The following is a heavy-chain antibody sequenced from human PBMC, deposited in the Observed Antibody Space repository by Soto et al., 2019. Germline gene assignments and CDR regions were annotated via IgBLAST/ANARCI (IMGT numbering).Heavy chain of an antibody. J-gene: IGHJ4*02. CDR2: INGGNGNT. CDR3: AKESGSYPISYFEY. D-gene: IGHD1-26*01. CDR1: GYTFRNYA. Sequence: ASVKVSCKTSGYTFRNYALHWVRQAPGQRLEWMGWINGGNGNTRYSQRLEGRVTITRDTSASTAYMELSSLRYEDSAVYYCAKESGSYPISYFEYWGQGTPVTVSS. V-gene: IGHV1-3*01.